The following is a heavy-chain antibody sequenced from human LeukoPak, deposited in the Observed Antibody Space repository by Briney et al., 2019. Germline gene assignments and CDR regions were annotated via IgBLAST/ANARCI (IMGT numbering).Heavy chain of an antibody. J-gene: IGHJ3*02. D-gene: IGHD3-10*01. CDR1: GFTVSSNY. V-gene: IGHV3-53*01. CDR2: IYSGGST. CDR3: ARDPTMVRGVKEGAFDI. Sequence: GGSLRLSCAASGFTVSSNYMSWVRQAPGKGLEWVSVIYSGGSTYYADSVKGRFTISRDNSKNTLYLQMNSLRAEDTAVYYCARDPTMVRGVKEGAFDIWGQGTMVTVSS.